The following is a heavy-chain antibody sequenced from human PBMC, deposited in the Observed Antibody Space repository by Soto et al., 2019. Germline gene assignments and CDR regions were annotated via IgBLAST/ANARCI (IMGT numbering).Heavy chain of an antibody. CDR1: GYTFTSYA. Sequence: ASVKVSCKAPGYTFTSYAMHWVRQAPGQRLEWMGWINAGNGNTKYSQKFQGRVTITRDTSASTAYMELSSLRAEDTAVYYCARVRRGYSGYYHIDVWGQGTTVTVSS. J-gene: IGHJ6*02. V-gene: IGHV1-3*01. CDR2: INAGNGNT. D-gene: IGHD5-12*01. CDR3: ARVRRGYSGYYHIDV.